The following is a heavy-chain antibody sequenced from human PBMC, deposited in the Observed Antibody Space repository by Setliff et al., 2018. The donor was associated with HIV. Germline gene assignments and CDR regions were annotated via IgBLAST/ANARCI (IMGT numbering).Heavy chain of an antibody. J-gene: IGHJ5*02. Sequence: KPSETLSLTCTVSGGSISSGNYYWSWIRQPAGKGLEWIGHISTSGSTNYNPSLKSRVTISVDTSKNQFSLKLSSVTAADTAVYYCARELHDYSNYSGWFDPWGQGTLVTVSS. CDR2: ISTSGST. CDR1: GGSISSGNYY. CDR3: ARELHDYSNYSGWFDP. D-gene: IGHD4-4*01. V-gene: IGHV4-61*09.